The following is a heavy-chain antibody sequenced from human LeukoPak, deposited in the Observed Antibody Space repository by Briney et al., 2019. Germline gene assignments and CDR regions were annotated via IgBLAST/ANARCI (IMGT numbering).Heavy chain of an antibody. Sequence: GGSLRLSCAASGFTFSSFEMNWVRQAPGKGLEWVSYISSSGSTIHYADSVKGRFTISRDNAKNSLYLQMNSLRAEDTAVYYCAREQPAAYWYFDLWGRGTLVTVSS. CDR3: AREQPAAYWYFDL. D-gene: IGHD6-13*01. J-gene: IGHJ2*01. V-gene: IGHV3-48*03. CDR1: GFTFSSFE. CDR2: ISSSGSTI.